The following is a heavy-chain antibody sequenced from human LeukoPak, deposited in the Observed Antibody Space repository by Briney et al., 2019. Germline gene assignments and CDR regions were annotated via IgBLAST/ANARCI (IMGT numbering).Heavy chain of an antibody. J-gene: IGHJ3*02. Sequence: SQTLSLTCAISGDSVSNNNAAWNWIRQSPSRGLEWLGRTYYRSKWYTDYAVSVSSRITINPDASKNQFSLQLNSVTPEDTAVYYCASSSLRGSDAFDIWGQGTLVTVSS. CDR2: TYYRSKWYT. CDR1: GDSVSNNNAA. CDR3: ASSSLRGSDAFDI. D-gene: IGHD3-16*01. V-gene: IGHV6-1*01.